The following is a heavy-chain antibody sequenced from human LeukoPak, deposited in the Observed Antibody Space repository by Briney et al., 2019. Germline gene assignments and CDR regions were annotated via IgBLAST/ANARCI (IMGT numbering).Heavy chain of an antibody. D-gene: IGHD3-10*01. CDR3: ARDFSSVHRGEVSYH. CDR2: ISAYNGNT. J-gene: IGHJ5*02. CDR1: GYTFTNYG. V-gene: IGHV1-18*01. Sequence: ASVKVSCKASGYTFTNYGISWVRQPPGQGLEWMGWISAYNGNTNSAQKFQGRVTMTTDTSTNTAYMELRSLRSDDTAVYYCARDFSSVHRGEVSYHWGQGTLVTVSS.